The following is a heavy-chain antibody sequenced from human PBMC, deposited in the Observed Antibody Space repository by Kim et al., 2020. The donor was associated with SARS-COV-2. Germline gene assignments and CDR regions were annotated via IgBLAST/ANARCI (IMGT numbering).Heavy chain of an antibody. CDR1: GYTFTGYY. CDR2: INPNSGGT. Sequence: ASVKVSCKASGYTFTGYYMHWVRQAPGQGLEWMGWINPNSGGTNYAQKFQGRVTMTRDTSISTAYMELSRLRSDDTAVYYCARSRSIVGATTYWGQGTLVTVSS. D-gene: IGHD1-26*01. V-gene: IGHV1-2*02. CDR3: ARSRSIVGATTY. J-gene: IGHJ4*02.